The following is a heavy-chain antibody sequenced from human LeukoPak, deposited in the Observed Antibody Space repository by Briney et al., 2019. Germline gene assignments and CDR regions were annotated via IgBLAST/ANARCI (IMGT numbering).Heavy chain of an antibody. D-gene: IGHD3-9*01. J-gene: IGHJ4*02. CDR2: IWYDGSNK. CDR3: ARDRGYFDWLLPDY. V-gene: IGHV3-33*01. Sequence: GGSLRLSCAASGFAFSSYGMHWVRQAPGKGLEWVAVIWYDGSNKYYADSVKGRFTISRDNSKNTLYLQMNSLRAEDTAVYYCARDRGYFDWLLPDYWGQGTLVTVSS. CDR1: GFAFSSYG.